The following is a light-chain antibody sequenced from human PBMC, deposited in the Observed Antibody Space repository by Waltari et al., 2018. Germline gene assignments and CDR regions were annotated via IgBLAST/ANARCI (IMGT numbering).Light chain of an antibody. V-gene: IGKV4-1*01. CDR2: WAS. J-gene: IGKJ1*01. CDR1: PSVLDSSNNKNY. Sequence: DIVMTQSPDSLAVSLGERATINCKSSPSVLDSSNNKNYLAWFQQKPGQPPKLLIYWASTRESGVPARFSGSGSGTDFTLTISSLQAEDVAVYYCQQYYGAPRTFGQGTKVEIK. CDR3: QQYYGAPRT.